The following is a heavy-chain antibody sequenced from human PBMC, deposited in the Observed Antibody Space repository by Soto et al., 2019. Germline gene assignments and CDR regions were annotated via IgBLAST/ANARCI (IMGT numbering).Heavy chain of an antibody. CDR3: ACIASLAYCGGDCYFDAFDI. V-gene: IGHV4-31*03. CDR2: IYYSGST. Sequence: SETLSLTCTVSGGSISSGGYYWSWIRQHPGKGLEWIGYIYYSGSTYYNPSLKSRVTRSVDTSKNQFSLKLSSVTVADSAVYYCACIASLAYCGGDCYFDAFDIWGQGTMVTVSS. CDR1: GGSISSGGYY. J-gene: IGHJ3*02. D-gene: IGHD2-21*02.